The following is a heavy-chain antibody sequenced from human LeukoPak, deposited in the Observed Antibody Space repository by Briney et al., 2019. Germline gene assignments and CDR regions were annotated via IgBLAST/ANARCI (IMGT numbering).Heavy chain of an antibody. CDR2: ISYDGNKK. CDR1: GFTFGSHP. CDR3: AKQMTVTRNFDD. D-gene: IGHD4-17*01. Sequence: GGSLTLACAASGFTFGSHPMHWLRQTPAKGLEWLALISYDGNKKYYVDSAKGRFTISRDNTENTLYLQLDSVKEEDTGTYYCAKQMTVTRNFDDWGQGALVIVSS. V-gene: IGHV3-30*14. J-gene: IGHJ4*02.